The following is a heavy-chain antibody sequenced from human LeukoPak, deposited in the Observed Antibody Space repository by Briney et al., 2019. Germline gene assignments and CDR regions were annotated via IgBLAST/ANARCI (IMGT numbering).Heavy chain of an antibody. Sequence: SETLSLTCTVSGGSISSYYWSWIRQPAGKGLEWIGRIYNSGNTNYNPSLKSRVTISVDTSKNQFSLKLNSVTAADTAVYYCARDDELWFGEFQGFDYWGQGTLVTVSS. V-gene: IGHV4-4*07. CDR1: GGSISSYY. D-gene: IGHD3-10*01. CDR2: IYNSGNT. J-gene: IGHJ4*02. CDR3: ARDDELWFGEFQGFDY.